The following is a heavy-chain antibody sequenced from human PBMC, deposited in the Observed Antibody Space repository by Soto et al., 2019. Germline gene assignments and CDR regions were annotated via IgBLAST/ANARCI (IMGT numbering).Heavy chain of an antibody. D-gene: IGHD6-19*01. Sequence: SETLSLTCTVSGGSISSYYCSWIRQPPWKGLEWIGYIYYSGSTNYNPSLKSRVTISVDTSKNQFYLKLSSVTAADTAVYYCAKVVWQWPEWFDPLGQGTLVPVSP. CDR3: AKVVWQWPEWFDP. V-gene: IGHV4-59*01. J-gene: IGHJ5*02. CDR1: GGSISSYY. CDR2: IYYSGST.